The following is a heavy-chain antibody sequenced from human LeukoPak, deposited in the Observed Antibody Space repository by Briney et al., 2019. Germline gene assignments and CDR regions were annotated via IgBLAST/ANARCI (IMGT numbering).Heavy chain of an antibody. CDR1: GGSISSSGYY. D-gene: IGHD6-13*01. Sequence: SETLSLTCTVSGGSISSSGYYWGWIRQPPGKGLEWIGSIYYSGSTYYNPSLKSRVTISVDTSKNQFSLKLSSVTAADTAVYYCARGRTYSSSWNRHYYYYYYMDVWGKGTTVTVSS. CDR2: IYYSGST. CDR3: ARGRTYSSSWNRHYYYYYYMDV. J-gene: IGHJ6*03. V-gene: IGHV4-39*07.